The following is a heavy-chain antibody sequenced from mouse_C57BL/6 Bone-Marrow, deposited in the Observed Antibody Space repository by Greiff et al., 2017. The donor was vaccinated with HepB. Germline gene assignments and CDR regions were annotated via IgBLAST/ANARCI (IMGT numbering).Heavy chain of an antibody. CDR2: IDPANGNT. CDR3: ARSMAY. CDR1: GFNLKHTY. J-gene: IGHJ3*01. Sequence: VQLQQSVAELVRPGASVKLSCTASGFNLKHTYMHCVEQRPEQGLEWIGRIDPANGNTKYAPKFQGKATITADTSSNTAYLQLSSLTSEDTAIYYCARSMAYWGQGTLVTVSA. V-gene: IGHV14-3*01.